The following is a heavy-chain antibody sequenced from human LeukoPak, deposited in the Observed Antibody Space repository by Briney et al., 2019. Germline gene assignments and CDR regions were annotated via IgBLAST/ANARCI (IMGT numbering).Heavy chain of an antibody. CDR2: IKREIDGGTT. J-gene: IGHJ4*02. CDR1: RFTFSNAW. Sequence: GGSLRPSCAASRFTFSNAWMNWVRQAPGKGLEWVGRIKREIDGGTTDYAAPVKGRFTISRDDSKNTLYLRMTSLKIEDTAVYYCSTEGGSGSYSAYWGQGTLVIVSS. CDR3: STEGGSGSYSAY. V-gene: IGHV3-15*01. D-gene: IGHD3-10*01.